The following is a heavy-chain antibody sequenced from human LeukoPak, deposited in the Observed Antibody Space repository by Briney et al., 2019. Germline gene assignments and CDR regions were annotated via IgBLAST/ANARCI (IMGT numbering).Heavy chain of an antibody. Sequence: SETLSLTCAVSGGSISSSNWCSWVRQPPGKGLEWIGEIYHSGSTNYNPSLKSRVTISVDKSKNQFSLKLSSVTAADTAVYYCVSTVVVPAAYLDYWGQGTLVTVSS. J-gene: IGHJ4*02. CDR3: VSTVVVPAAYLDY. V-gene: IGHV4-4*02. CDR2: IYHSGST. D-gene: IGHD2-2*01. CDR1: GGSISSSNW.